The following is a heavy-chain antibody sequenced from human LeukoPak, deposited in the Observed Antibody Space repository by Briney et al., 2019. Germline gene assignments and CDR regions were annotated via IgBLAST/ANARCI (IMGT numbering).Heavy chain of an antibody. CDR1: GYTFTSYG. CDR2: ISAYNGNT. Sequence: ASVKVSCKASGYTFTSYGISWVRQVPGQGLEWMGWISAYNGNTNYAQKLQGRVTMTTDTSTSTAYMELRSLRSDDTAVYYCARAGITMVRGAPLDVWGQGTTVTVSS. CDR3: ARAGITMVRGAPLDV. V-gene: IGHV1-18*01. J-gene: IGHJ6*02. D-gene: IGHD3-10*01.